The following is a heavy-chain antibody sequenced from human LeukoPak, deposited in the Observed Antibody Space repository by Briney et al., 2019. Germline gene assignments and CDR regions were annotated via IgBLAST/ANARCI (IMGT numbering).Heavy chain of an antibody. CDR1: GFTFGDYA. CDR3: TRVRSSGWYLDVWFDP. D-gene: IGHD6-19*01. J-gene: IGHJ5*02. Sequence: PGRSLRLSCTASGFTFGDYAMSWVRQAPGKGLEWVGFIRSKAYGGTTEYAASVKGRFTISRDDSKSIAYLQMNSLKTEDTAVYYCTRVRSSGWYLDVWFDPWGEGTLVTVSS. CDR2: IRSKAYGGTT. V-gene: IGHV3-49*04.